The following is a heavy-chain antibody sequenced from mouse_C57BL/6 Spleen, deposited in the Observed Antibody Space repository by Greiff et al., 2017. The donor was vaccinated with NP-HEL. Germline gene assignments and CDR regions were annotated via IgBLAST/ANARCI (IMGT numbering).Heavy chain of an antibody. CDR2: IYPRSGNT. Sequence: VQLQQSGAELARPGASVKLSCKASGYTFTSYGISWVKQRTGQGLEWIGEIYPRSGNTYYNEKFKGKATLTADKSSSTAYMELRSLTSEDSAVYFCARPSYDGYYVGYFDYWGQGTTLTVSS. CDR3: ARPSYDGYYVGYFDY. V-gene: IGHV1-81*01. J-gene: IGHJ2*01. CDR1: GYTFTSYG. D-gene: IGHD2-3*01.